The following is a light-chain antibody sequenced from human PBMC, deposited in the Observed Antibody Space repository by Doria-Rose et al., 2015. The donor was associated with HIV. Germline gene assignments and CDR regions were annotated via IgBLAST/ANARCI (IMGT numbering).Light chain of an antibody. J-gene: IGKJ3*01. CDR1: QSLLYTSTNY. CDR3: QQYYDTPS. CDR2: WVS. Sequence: DIQVTQSPDSLGMSLGERATLNCKSNQSLLYTSTNYLAWYQQKPGQPPKLLSYWVSTRQSGVPARFSGSGSGTDFTLTISSLEAEDVAVYYCQQYYDTPSFGPGTTVDIK. V-gene: IGKV4-1*01.